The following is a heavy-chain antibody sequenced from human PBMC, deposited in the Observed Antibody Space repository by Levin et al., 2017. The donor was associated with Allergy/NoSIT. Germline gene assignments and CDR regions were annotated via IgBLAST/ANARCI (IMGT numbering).Heavy chain of an antibody. D-gene: IGHD5-12*01. CDR3: ARGPSEYSGYEPPAYDYYMDV. V-gene: IGHV4-59*01. CDR1: GGSISSYY. J-gene: IGHJ6*03. CDR2: IYYSGST. Sequence: SQTLSLTCTVSGGSISSYYWSWIRQPPGKGLEWIGYIYYSGSTNYNPSLKSRVTISVDTSKNQFSLKLSSVTAADTAVYYCARGPSEYSGYEPPAYDYYMDVWGKGTTVTVFS.